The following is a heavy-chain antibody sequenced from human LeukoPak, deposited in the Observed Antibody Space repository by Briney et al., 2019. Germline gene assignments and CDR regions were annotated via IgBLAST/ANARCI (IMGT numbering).Heavy chain of an antibody. V-gene: IGHV4-39*01. Sequence: SETLSLTCTVSGGSISSSSYYWAWIRQPPGKGLEWIGANHYSGRSYHSPSLKSRVTISVDTSKNQFSLKLSSVTAADTAVYYCARLVFGVGNWWFDPWGQGTLVTASS. J-gene: IGHJ5*02. D-gene: IGHD3-3*01. CDR3: ARLVFGVGNWWFDP. CDR2: NHYSGRS. CDR1: GGSISSSSYY.